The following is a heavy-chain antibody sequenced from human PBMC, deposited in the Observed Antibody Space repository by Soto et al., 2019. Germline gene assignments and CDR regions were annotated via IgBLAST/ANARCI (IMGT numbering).Heavy chain of an antibody. Sequence: PGRARRVSCAASGCMFSDCYVSWIRQAPGKGLEWVSYISSSASSIYYADSVKGRFTISRDNSKNSLYLQMNSLRAEDTAVYYCATLSMAVGEYYFDYWGQGT. V-gene: IGHV3-11*01. CDR3: ATLSMAVGEYYFDY. D-gene: IGHD3-16*01. J-gene: IGHJ4*02. CDR2: ISSSASSI. CDR1: GCMFSDCY.